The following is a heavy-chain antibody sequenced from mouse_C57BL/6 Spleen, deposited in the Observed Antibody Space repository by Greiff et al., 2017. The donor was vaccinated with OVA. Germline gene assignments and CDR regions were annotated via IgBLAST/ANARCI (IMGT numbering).Heavy chain of an antibody. CDR2: IDPADSDT. D-gene: IGHD2-4*01. V-gene: IGHV1-69*01. CDR1: GYTFPSYW. J-gene: IGHJ1*03. Sequence: QVQLQQPGPELVMPGASVKLSCKASGYTFPSYWMHWVKQRPGQGLEWIGGIDPADSDTNYNQKFKGKATLTVDKSSSTAYMQRSSLTSEDSADYYCTRYEYDLDVWGKGTTVTVSS. CDR3: TRYEYDLDV.